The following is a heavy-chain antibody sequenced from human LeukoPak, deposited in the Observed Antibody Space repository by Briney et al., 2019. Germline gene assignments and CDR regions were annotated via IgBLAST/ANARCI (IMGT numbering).Heavy chain of an antibody. CDR1: GGSINSSSYY. CDR2: SYYSGST. V-gene: IGHV4-39*01. Sequence: SETLSLTCTVSGGSINSSSYYWGWIHQPPGKGLEWIGSSYYSGSTYYKPSLKSRVTISVDTSKKQFSLKLSSVTAADTAVYYCARSYYDFWSGYYTRGFGYWGQGTLVPVSS. J-gene: IGHJ4*02. CDR3: ARSYYDFWSGYYTRGFGY. D-gene: IGHD3-3*01.